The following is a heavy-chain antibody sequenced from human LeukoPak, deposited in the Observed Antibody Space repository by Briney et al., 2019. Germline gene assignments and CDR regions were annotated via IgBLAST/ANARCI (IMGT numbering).Heavy chain of an antibody. Sequence: GASVKVSCKASGYTFTSYGISWVRQAPGQGLEWMGWISAYNGNTNYAQKLQGRVTMTTDTSTSTAYMELRSLRSDDTAVYYCARDLWYSGYDPVDYWGQGTLVTVSS. V-gene: IGHV1-18*01. CDR2: ISAYNGNT. CDR1: GYTFTSYG. CDR3: ARDLWYSGYDPVDY. J-gene: IGHJ4*02. D-gene: IGHD5-12*01.